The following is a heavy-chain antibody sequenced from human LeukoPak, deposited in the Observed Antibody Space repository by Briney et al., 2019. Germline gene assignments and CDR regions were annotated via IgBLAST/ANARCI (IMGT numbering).Heavy chain of an antibody. J-gene: IGHJ4*02. Sequence: GRSLRLSCAASGFTFSSYAMHWVRQAPGKGLEWVAVISYDGSNKYYADSVKGRFTISRDNSKNTLYLQMNSLRAEDTAVYYCARGGINYYGSGSYQDYWGQGTLVTVSS. D-gene: IGHD3-10*01. CDR3: ARGGINYYGSGSYQDY. CDR2: ISYDGSNK. V-gene: IGHV3-30-3*01. CDR1: GFTFSSYA.